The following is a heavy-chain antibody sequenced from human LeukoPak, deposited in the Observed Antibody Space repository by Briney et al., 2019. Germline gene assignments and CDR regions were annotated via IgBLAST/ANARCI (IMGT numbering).Heavy chain of an antibody. J-gene: IGHJ5*02. Sequence: SETLSLTCTVSGSSISSYYLNWIRPPAGKGLEWIGRIYTSGSTHYNPSLKSRVTISVDTSKNQFSLKLSSVTAADTAVYYCARQEVGATLSWFDPWGQGTLVAVSS. CDR2: IYTSGST. CDR3: ARQEVGATLSWFDP. V-gene: IGHV4-4*07. CDR1: GSSISSYY. D-gene: IGHD1-26*01.